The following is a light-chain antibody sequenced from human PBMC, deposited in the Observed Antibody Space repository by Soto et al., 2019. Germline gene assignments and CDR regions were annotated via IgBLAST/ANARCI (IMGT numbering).Light chain of an antibody. CDR3: SSFAVSNSLV. V-gene: IGLV2-8*01. Sequence: QSALTQPPSASGSPGQAVTISCTGTSNDVGGYNYVSWYQQRPGKAPKLMIYEVNKRPSGVPDRFSGSKSGNTASLTVSGLQAEDEADYYCSSFAVSNSLVFGTGTKVTVL. CDR1: SNDVGGYNY. J-gene: IGLJ1*01. CDR2: EVN.